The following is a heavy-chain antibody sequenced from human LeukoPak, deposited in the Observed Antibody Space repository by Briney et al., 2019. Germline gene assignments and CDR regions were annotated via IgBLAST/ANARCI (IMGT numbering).Heavy chain of an antibody. D-gene: IGHD3-9*01. CDR3: AREDYDILPGYYI. V-gene: IGHV4-59*12. Sequence: SETLSLTCTVSGGSISSYYWSWIRQPPGKGLEWIGYIYYSGSTNYNPSLKSRVTISVDTSKNQFSLKLSSVTAADTAVYYCAREDYDILPGYYIWGQGTLVTVSS. J-gene: IGHJ4*02. CDR2: IYYSGST. CDR1: GGSISSYY.